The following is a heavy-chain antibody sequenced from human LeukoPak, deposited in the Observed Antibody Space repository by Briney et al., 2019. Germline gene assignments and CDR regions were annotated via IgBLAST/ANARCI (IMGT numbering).Heavy chain of an antibody. J-gene: IGHJ4*02. CDR1: GYNXSXXX. CDR3: ARRAAFDY. V-gene: IGHV5-51*01. Sequence: GESLKISCXXSGYNXSXXXXXXXRQXPGXGLEWXGIIYPGDSXXXXXXSFQXXXXXXXXKSISTAYLQWSGLKASDTAMYYCARRAAFDYWGQGTLVTVSS. CDR2: IYPGDSXX.